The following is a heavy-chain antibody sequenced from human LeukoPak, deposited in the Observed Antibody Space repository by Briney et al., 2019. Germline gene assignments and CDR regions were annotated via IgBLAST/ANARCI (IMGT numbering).Heavy chain of an antibody. CDR1: GFTFDDYN. V-gene: IGHV3-43*01. D-gene: IGHD2-15*01. CDR3: AKDGRGGNCYASSDWYFDL. Sequence: GGSLRLSCAASGFTFDDYNMHWVRQTPEKGLEWVSLISWDGGTTYYGDSMKGRFTVSRDNSKKSLYLQMNSLRTEDTALYYCAKDGRGGNCYASSDWYFDLWGRGTLATVSS. CDR2: ISWDGGTT. J-gene: IGHJ2*01.